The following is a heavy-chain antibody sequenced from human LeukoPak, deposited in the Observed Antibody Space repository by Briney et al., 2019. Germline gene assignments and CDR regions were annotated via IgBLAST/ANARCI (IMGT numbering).Heavy chain of an antibody. CDR1: GFTFSSYS. CDR3: ARSREGFYMDV. CDR2: ISSSSSTI. Sequence: GGSVRLSCAASGFTFSSYSMNWIRQAPGKGLEWVSYISSSSSTIYYADSVKGRFTISRDNVKNSLYLQMNSLRAEDTAVYYCARSREGFYMDVWGKGTTVTVSS. J-gene: IGHJ6*03. V-gene: IGHV3-48*01. D-gene: IGHD3-10*01.